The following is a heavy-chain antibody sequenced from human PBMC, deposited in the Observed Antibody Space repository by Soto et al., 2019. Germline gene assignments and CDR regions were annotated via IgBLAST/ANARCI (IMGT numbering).Heavy chain of an antibody. CDR3: ERAPSGRHPDFDY. Sequence: GGSLRLSCAPFGFIFSSYTMHWVRQAPGKGLERVGVITYDGSNQYYADSVKGRFTISRDNSRNMLFLQMNSLRPDDTAVYYSERAPSGRHPDFDYWGQGT. CDR2: ITYDGSNQ. D-gene: IGHD1-26*01. V-gene: IGHV3-30-3*01. J-gene: IGHJ4*02. CDR1: GFIFSSYT.